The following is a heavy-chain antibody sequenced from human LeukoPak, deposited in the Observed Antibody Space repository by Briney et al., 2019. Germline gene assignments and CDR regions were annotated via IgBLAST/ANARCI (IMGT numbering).Heavy chain of an antibody. CDR2: VKSKTDGGTT. Sequence: GGSLRLSCAASGFTFTNAWMSWVRQAPGKGLEWVGLVKSKTDGGTTDYAAPVKGRFSISRDDSKNTLYLQMNSLKTEDTAEYYCTTYWVKIWFDPWGRGTLVTVSS. J-gene: IGHJ5*02. V-gene: IGHV3-15*01. D-gene: IGHD2-8*02. CDR3: TTYWVKIWFDP. CDR1: GFTFTNAW.